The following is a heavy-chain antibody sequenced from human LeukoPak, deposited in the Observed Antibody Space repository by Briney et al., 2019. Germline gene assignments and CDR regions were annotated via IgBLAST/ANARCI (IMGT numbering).Heavy chain of an antibody. CDR2: IILIFGTA. D-gene: IGHD5-12*01. CDR3: ARGETRGYSPSDWFDP. V-gene: IGHV1-69*06. J-gene: IGHJ5*02. CDR1: VGTFSSYD. Sequence: AWVRVFCEASVGTFSSYDISWVRQARGKGREGRVEIILIFGTANYAQKFHGRVTITADKSTSTAYMELSSLRSEDTAVYYCARGETRGYSPSDWFDPWGQGTLVTVSS.